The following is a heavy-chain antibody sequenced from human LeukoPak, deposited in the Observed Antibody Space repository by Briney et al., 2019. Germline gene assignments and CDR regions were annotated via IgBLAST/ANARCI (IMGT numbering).Heavy chain of an antibody. CDR1: GFPFSGYS. Sequence: GGSLRLSCAASGFPFSGYSLTWVRQAPGKGLEWISYISSSNTIYYADSVKGRFTISRNNAKNSLYLQMNSLTADDTAVYYCARLGRFLRVDYFDYWGQGSLVTVSS. CDR3: ARLGRFLRVDYFDY. D-gene: IGHD3-10*01. CDR2: ISSSNTI. J-gene: IGHJ4*02. V-gene: IGHV3-48*01.